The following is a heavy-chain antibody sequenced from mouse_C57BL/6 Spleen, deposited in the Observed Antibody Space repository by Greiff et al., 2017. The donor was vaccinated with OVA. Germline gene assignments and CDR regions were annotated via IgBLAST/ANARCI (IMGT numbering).Heavy chain of an antibody. V-gene: IGHV5-4*01. CDR3: AREKPDGNYYFDY. Sequence: EVHLVESGGGLVKPGGSLKLSCAASGFTFSSYAMSWVRQTPEKRLEWVATISDGGSYTYYPDTVKGPFTISRDNAKNNLYLQMGHLKSEETAMYYCAREKPDGNYYFDYGGQGTTLTVSS. D-gene: IGHD2-1*01. CDR2: ISDGGSYT. J-gene: IGHJ2*01. CDR1: GFTFSSYA.